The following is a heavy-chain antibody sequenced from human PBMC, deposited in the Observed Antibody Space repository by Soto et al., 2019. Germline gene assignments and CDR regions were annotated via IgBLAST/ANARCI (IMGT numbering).Heavy chain of an antibody. J-gene: IGHJ4*02. V-gene: IGHV1-2*02. CDR2: INPNSGGT. CDR3: ARGGVVVVAATDY. Sequence: ASVKVSCKVSGYTFTGYYMHWVRQAPGQGLEWMGWINPNSGGTNYAQKFQGRVTMTRDTSISTAYMELSRLRSDDTAVYCCARGGVVVVAATDYWGQGTLVTVSS. CDR1: GYTFTGYY. D-gene: IGHD2-15*01.